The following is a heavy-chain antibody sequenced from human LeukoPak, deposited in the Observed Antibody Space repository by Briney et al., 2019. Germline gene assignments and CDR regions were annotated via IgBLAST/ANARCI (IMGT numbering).Heavy chain of an antibody. CDR1: GGSISSYY. D-gene: IGHD3-22*01. V-gene: IGHV4-59*01. Sequence: SETLSLTCTVSGGSISSYYWSWIRPPPGKGLEWIGYIYYSGSTNYNSSFKSRVTISIDTSKNQFSLRLSSVTAADTAVYYCARNYYNAFDIWGQGTMVTVSS. CDR3: ARNYYNAFDI. J-gene: IGHJ3*02. CDR2: IYYSGST.